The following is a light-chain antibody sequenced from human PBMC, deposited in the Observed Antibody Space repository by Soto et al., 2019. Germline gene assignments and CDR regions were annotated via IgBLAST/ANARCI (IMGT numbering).Light chain of an antibody. CDR2: GNS. CDR1: SSNIGAGYD. V-gene: IGLV1-40*01. J-gene: IGLJ3*02. Sequence: QSVLTQPPSVSGAPGQRVTISCTGSSSNIGAGYDVHWYQQLPGTAPKLLSYGNSNRPSGVPDRFSGSKSGTSASLAITGLRAEDEADYYCQSYDSSLSGWVFGGGTNLTVL. CDR3: QSYDSSLSGWV.